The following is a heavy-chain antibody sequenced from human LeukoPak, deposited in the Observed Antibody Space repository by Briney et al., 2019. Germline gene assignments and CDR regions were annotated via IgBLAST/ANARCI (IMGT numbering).Heavy chain of an antibody. Sequence: GASVKVSCKASGGTFSSYAISWVRQAPGQGLEWMGWMNPNSGNTGYAQKFQGRVTMTRNTSISTAYMELSSLRSEDTAVYYCARSYYDSSGSDYWGQGTLVTVSS. CDR1: GGTFSSYA. CDR2: MNPNSGNT. CDR3: ARSYYDSSGSDY. J-gene: IGHJ4*02. D-gene: IGHD3-22*01. V-gene: IGHV1-8*02.